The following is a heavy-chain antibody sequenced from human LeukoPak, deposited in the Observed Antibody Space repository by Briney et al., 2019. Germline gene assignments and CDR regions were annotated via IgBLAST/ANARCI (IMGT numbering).Heavy chain of an antibody. J-gene: IGHJ4*02. CDR3: ARLGGGYSYGYYLDY. CDR1: GASINNYY. V-gene: IGHV4-59*08. D-gene: IGHD5-18*01. Sequence: SETLSLTCTVSGASINNYYWSWMRQPPGKGLEYIGFIYYSGTTNYNPSLKSRVTISVDTSKNQFSLKLSSVTAADTAVYYCARLGGGYSYGYYLDYWGQGTLVTVSS. CDR2: IYYSGTT.